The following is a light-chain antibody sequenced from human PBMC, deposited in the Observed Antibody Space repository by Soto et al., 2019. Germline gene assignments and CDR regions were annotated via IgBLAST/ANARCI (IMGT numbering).Light chain of an antibody. Sequence: DIQMTQSPSTLSPSVGDRVTITCRASQSITRWLAWSQQKPGKAPNVLIYGASSLESGVPGTEFTLTISSLQSEDFAVYSCQQYDNWPSTFGGGTKVDI. CDR2: GAS. V-gene: IGKV1-5*01. J-gene: IGKJ4*01. CDR1: QSITRW. CDR3: QQYDNWPST.